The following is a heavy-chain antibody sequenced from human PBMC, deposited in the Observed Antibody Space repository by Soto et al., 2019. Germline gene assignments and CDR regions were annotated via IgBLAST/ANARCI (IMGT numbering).Heavy chain of an antibody. CDR1: GFALSTYS. D-gene: IGHD2-15*01. CDR2: TFNFDGSL. Sequence: EVQLVESGGRLVKPGGSLRLSCAASGFALSTYSIGWVRQAPGKGLEWGSFTFNFDGSLYYADSVKGRFAISRDNAKNSVYLQMNSLRAEDTAVYYCAREEGYCGGGSCFRSAIDLLGQGTVVTVSS. V-gene: IGHV3-21*01. J-gene: IGHJ3*01. CDR3: AREEGYCGGGSCFRSAIDL.